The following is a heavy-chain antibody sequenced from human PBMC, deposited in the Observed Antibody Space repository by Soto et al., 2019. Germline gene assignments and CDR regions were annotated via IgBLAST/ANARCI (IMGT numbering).Heavy chain of an antibody. CDR2: ISSSSSTI. Sequence: GGSLTLSCAPSGFTCSSYSMNWVRQAPGKGLEWVSYISSSSSTIYYADSVKGRFTISRDNAKNSLYLQMNSLRDEDTAVYYCARGKGDYVWGSYRTYNWFDPWGQGTLVTVSS. D-gene: IGHD3-16*02. CDR1: GFTCSSYS. V-gene: IGHV3-48*02. J-gene: IGHJ5*02. CDR3: ARGKGDYVWGSYRTYNWFDP.